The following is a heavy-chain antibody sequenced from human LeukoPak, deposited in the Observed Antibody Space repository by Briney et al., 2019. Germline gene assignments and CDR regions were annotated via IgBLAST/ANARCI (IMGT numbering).Heavy chain of an antibody. V-gene: IGHV4-59*08. Sequence: AATLSLTCTVSGGSIRNYYWSWIRQPPGKGLEFLGYIYYNGNTNYNPSLKSRVTISVDTSKNQFSLNLSSVTAADTAVYYCAGHLPRAAGFTFDYWGQGTLVTFSS. CDR3: AGHLPRAAGFTFDY. J-gene: IGHJ4*02. D-gene: IGHD3-10*01. CDR1: GGSIRNYY. CDR2: IYYNGNT.